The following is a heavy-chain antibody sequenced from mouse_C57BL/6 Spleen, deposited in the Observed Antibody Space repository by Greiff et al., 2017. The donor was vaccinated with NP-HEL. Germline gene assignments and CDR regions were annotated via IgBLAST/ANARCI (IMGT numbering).Heavy chain of an antibody. J-gene: IGHJ4*01. D-gene: IGHD1-1*01. CDR3: AGSITTVVARAMDY. V-gene: IGHV5-17*01. CDR1: GFTFSDYG. CDR2: ISSGSSTI. Sequence: EVQGVESGGGLVKPGGSLKLSCAASGFTFSDYGMHWVRQAPEKGLEWVAYISSGSSTIYYADTVKGRFNISRDNAKNTLFLQMTSLRSEDTAMYYCAGSITTVVARAMDYWGQGTSVTVAS.